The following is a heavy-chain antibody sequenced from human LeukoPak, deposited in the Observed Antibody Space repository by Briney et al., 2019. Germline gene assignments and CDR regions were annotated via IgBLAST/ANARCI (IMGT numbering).Heavy chain of an antibody. D-gene: IGHD1-14*01. V-gene: IGHV4-30-2*01. J-gene: IGHJ4*02. CDR2: IYHSGST. CDR3: ATHRSQGHYFDY. Sequence: SENLSLTCAVSGVSISSGGYSWSWIRQPPGKGLEWIGYIYHSGSTYYNPSLKSRVTISVDRSKNQFSLKLSSVTAADTAVYYCATHRSQGHYFDYWGQGTLVTVSS. CDR1: GVSISSGGYS.